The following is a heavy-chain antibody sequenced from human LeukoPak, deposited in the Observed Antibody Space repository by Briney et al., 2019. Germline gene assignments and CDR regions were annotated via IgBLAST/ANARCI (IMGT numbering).Heavy chain of an antibody. CDR3: AKDPVKNYGDKAPGGWFDP. CDR1: GFTFSSYA. D-gene: IGHD4-17*01. CDR2: ISGSGGST. Sequence: PGGSLRLSCAASGFTFSSYAMSWVRQAPGKGLEWVSAISGSGGSTYYADSVKGRFTISRDNSKNTLYLQMNSLRAEDTAVYYCAKDPVKNYGDKAPGGWFDPWGQGTLVTVSS. V-gene: IGHV3-23*01. J-gene: IGHJ5*02.